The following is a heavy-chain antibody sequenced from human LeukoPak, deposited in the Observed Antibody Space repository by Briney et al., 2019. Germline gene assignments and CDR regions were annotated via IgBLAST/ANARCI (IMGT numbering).Heavy chain of an antibody. D-gene: IGHD3-16*02. V-gene: IGHV1-46*01. CDR3: ASYKPVGDIAWLFDR. CDR1: GYSFTSYY. J-gene: IGHJ5*02. CDR2: INPSGSST. Sequence: ASVKVSCKASGYSFTSYYMHWVRQAPGQGLEWMGIINPSGSSTLYAQKFQGRVTMNRDMSTHTDYMELNSLRSGDTAVYYFASYKPVGDIAWLFDRWGQGTLDTVYS.